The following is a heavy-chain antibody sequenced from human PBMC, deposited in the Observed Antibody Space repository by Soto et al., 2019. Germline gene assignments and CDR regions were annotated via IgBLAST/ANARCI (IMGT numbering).Heavy chain of an antibody. CDR2: ISAYNGST. J-gene: IGHJ4*02. D-gene: IGHD2-2*01. V-gene: IGHV1-18*01. Sequence: ASVKVSCKASGYTFTSYGISWVRQAPGQGLEGMGWISAYNGSTNYAQKLQGRVTMTTDTSTSTAYMELRSLRSDDTAVYYCARDIVVVPPAMPFDYWGQGTLVTVSS. CDR1: GYTFTSYG. CDR3: ARDIVVVPPAMPFDY.